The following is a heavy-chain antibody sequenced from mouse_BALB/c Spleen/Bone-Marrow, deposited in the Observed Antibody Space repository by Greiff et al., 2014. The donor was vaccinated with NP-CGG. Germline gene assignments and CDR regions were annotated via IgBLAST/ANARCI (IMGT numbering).Heavy chain of an antibody. CDR2: IDPANGNT. D-gene: IGHD2-4*01. CDR3: ASYDYGYYFDY. V-gene: IGHV14-3*02. CDR1: GFNIKDTY. Sequence: EVQVVESGAELVKPGASVKLSCTASGFNIKDTYMHWVKQRPEQGLEWIGGIDPANGNTKYDPKFQGKATITADTSSNTAYLQLSSLTSEDTAVYYCASYDYGYYFDYWGQGTTLTVSS. J-gene: IGHJ2*01.